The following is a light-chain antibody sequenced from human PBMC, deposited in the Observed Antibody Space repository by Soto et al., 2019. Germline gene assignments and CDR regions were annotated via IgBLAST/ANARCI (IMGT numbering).Light chain of an antibody. J-gene: IGKJ4*02. V-gene: IGKV3-20*01. CDR2: AAS. Sequence: EIVLTQSPGTLSLSPGERATLSCRASQSVTSSYLAWYQQKPGQAPRLLIYAASSRASAIPDRFSGSGSGTDFTLTISRLEPEDFDVYYCHQYGTSPQTLGGGTKVDIK. CDR3: HQYGTSPQT. CDR1: QSVTSSY.